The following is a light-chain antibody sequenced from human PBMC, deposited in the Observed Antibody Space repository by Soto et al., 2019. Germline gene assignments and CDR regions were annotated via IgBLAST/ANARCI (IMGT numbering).Light chain of an antibody. CDR2: EAS. CDR1: QSVNSY. V-gene: IGKV3-11*01. J-gene: IGKJ2*01. Sequence: ETVLTQSPATLSLSPGERATLSCRASQSVNSYLAWYQQKPGQAPRLLIFEASNRATGIPARFSGSGSGTDFTLTISSLEPEEFAVYYCQQRHNWPRTFGQGTKLEIK. CDR3: QQRHNWPRT.